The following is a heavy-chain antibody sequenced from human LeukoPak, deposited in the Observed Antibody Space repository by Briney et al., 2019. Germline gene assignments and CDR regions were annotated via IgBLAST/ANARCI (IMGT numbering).Heavy chain of an antibody. CDR2: ISYTWST. D-gene: IGHD2-2*01. J-gene: IGHJ5*02. Sequence: PSETLSLTCTVSGGSISSFYWSWIRLPPGKGLEWIGYISYTWSTNYHPSFKSRVTISVDTSKNQFSLKLSSVTAADTAVYYCARDLRPGWFDPWGQGTLVTVSS. V-gene: IGHV4-59*01. CDR1: GGSISSFY. CDR3: ARDLRPGWFDP.